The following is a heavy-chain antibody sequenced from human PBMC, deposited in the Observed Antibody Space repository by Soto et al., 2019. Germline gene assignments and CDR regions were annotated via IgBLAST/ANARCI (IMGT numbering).Heavy chain of an antibody. D-gene: IGHD1-26*01. CDR1: GFTFSTYA. V-gene: IGHV3-23*01. CDR3: AMSLWVGATTEGIDY. Sequence: EVQLLESGGTLVQPGGSLRLSCAASGFTFSTYAMNWVRQAPGKGLEWVSGIGASGGSTYYSDSLKGRFTISRDNSRNTVFLQMKSLRAEDTAVYYCAMSLWVGATTEGIDYWGQGTLVTVSS. CDR2: IGASGGST. J-gene: IGHJ4*02.